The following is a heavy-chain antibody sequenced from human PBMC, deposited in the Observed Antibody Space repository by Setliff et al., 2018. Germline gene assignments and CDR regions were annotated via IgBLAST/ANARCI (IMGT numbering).Heavy chain of an antibody. V-gene: IGHV4-59*08. D-gene: IGHD1-26*01. CDR2: VDHSDYA. J-gene: IGHJ1*01. Sequence: SETLSLTCNVSGDSIGNYYWSWLRQSPGRGLEWIGYVDHSDYANYNPSLKRRVTVSVDTSKNQFSLRLSLVTAADTATYYCARQKEYSGRSCFQHWGQGIPVTVSS. CDR3: ARQKEYSGRSCFQH. CDR1: GDSIGNYY.